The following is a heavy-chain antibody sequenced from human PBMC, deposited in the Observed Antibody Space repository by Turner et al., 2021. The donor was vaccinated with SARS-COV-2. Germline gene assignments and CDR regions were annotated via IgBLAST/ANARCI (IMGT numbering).Heavy chain of an antibody. J-gene: IGHJ3*02. V-gene: IGHV4-39*01. CDR1: GGSISSSTYY. CDR3: ARSYSGYESDDAFDI. Sequence: QLQLQESGPGLVKPSETLSLTCTVSGGSISSSTYYWGWIRQPPGKGLEWIGTIYYSGSTYYNPSRKSRVTISVDTSKNQFSLKLSSVTAADTAVYYCARSYSGYESDDAFDIWGQGTMVTVSS. D-gene: IGHD5-12*01. CDR2: IYYSGST.